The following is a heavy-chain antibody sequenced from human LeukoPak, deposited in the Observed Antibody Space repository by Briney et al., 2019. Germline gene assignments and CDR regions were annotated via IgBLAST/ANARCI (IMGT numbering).Heavy chain of an antibody. V-gene: IGHV4-59*01. CDR1: GGSISSYY. J-gene: IGHJ6*03. CDR2: IYYSGST. Sequence: SETLSLTCTVSGGSISSYYWSWIRQPPGKGLEWIGYIYYSGSTNYNPSLKSRVTISVVTSKNQFSLKLSSVTAADTAVYYCARSVEGYCRGGSCYFYSYYMDVWGKGTTVTVSS. D-gene: IGHD2-15*01. CDR3: ARSVEGYCRGGSCYFYSYYMDV.